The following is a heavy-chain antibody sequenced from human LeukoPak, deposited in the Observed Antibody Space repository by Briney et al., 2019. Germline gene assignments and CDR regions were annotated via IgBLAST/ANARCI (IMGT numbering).Heavy chain of an antibody. CDR2: INPNSGGT. J-gene: IGHJ4*02. CDR3: AREFSQWLTLYYFDY. V-gene: IGHV1-2*02. D-gene: IGHD6-19*01. CDR1: GYTFTGYY. Sequence: ASVNVSCKASGYTFTGYYMHWVRQAPGQGLEWMGWINPNSGGTNYAQKFQGRVTMTRDTSISTAYMELSSLRSEDTAVYYCAREFSQWLTLYYFDYWGQGTLVTVSS.